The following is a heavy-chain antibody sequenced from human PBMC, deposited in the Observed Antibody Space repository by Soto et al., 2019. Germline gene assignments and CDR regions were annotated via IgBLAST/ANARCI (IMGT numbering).Heavy chain of an antibody. V-gene: IGHV3-23*01. CDR3: ARGHYSSS. CDR2: INSNGDNT. Sequence: GGSLRLSCAASGFTFNNFAMNWVRQAPGKGLEWVSTINSNGDNTNYADSVKGRFTLSRDNSVNTVYLQMDGLRVEDTAVYYCARGHYSSSWGQGTLVTVSS. D-gene: IGHD5-18*01. CDR1: GFTFNNFA. J-gene: IGHJ5*02.